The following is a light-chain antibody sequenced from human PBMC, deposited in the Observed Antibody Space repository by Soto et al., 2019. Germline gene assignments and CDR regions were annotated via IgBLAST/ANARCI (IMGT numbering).Light chain of an antibody. J-gene: IGKJ4*01. V-gene: IGKV1-33*01. Sequence: DIQMTQSPSSLSASVGDRVTITCQASQDISNYLNWYQQKPGQAHKILIYDASVLEAGVPSRFSGGGSGTHFTLTISSLQAEDAATYHCQQFDNLLLTFGGGTKVEIK. CDR1: QDISNY. CDR3: QQFDNLLLT. CDR2: DAS.